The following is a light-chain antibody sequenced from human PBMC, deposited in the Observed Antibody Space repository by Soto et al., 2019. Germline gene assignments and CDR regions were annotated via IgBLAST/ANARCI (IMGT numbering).Light chain of an antibody. CDR3: TSYAGGNNV. CDR2: EVN. Sequence: QSALTQPPSASGSPGQSVTISCTGTSSDVGGYNYVSWCQQHPGKVPKLMIYEVNKRPSGVPDRFSGSKSGNTASLTVSGLQPEDEADYYCTSYAGGNNVFGTGTKLTVL. J-gene: IGLJ1*01. V-gene: IGLV2-8*01. CDR1: SSDVGGYNY.